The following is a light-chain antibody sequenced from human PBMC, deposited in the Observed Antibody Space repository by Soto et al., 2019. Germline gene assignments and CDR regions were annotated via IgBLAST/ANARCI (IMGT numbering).Light chain of an antibody. CDR1: QGIGDT. J-gene: IGKJ4*01. V-gene: IGKV3-15*01. CDR3: QRYNNWPLT. Sequence: EFMMTQSPSTVSVSPGEGATLSCRASQGIGDTLAWYQHKPGQTPRLLIYDTSTRATGVPARFSGSRSGTEFTLTINSLQSEDFAVYYCQRYNNWPLTFGGGTKVDVK. CDR2: DTS.